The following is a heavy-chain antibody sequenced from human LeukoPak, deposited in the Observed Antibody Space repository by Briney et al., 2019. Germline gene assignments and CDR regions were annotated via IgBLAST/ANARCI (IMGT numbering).Heavy chain of an antibody. CDR1: GDSISSSTSYY. J-gene: IGHJ6*02. Sequence: SETLSLTCTVSGDSISSSTSYYWGWIRQPPGKGLEWIGSIYYSGTTYYNPSLKSRVTISVDTSKNYFSLKLSSVTAADTAVYYCARGRKIYDYVWGSPRSRYYGMDVWGQGTTVTVSS. V-gene: IGHV4-39*02. CDR2: IYYSGTT. D-gene: IGHD3-16*01. CDR3: ARGRKIYDYVWGSPRSRYYGMDV.